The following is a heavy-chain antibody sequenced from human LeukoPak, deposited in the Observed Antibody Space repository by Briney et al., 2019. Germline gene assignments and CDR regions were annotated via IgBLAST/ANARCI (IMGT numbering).Heavy chain of an antibody. D-gene: IGHD3-10*01. J-gene: IGHJ5*02. CDR1: RGTFSSYA. V-gene: IGHV1-69*13. CDR2: TIPIFGTA. Sequence: SVKVSCKASRGTFSSYAISWVRQAPGQGLEWMGGTIPIFGTANYAQKFQGRVTISADESTSTAYMELSSLRFEDTAVYYCARDLTMVRGARYRPYNWFDAWGQGTPVTVSP. CDR3: ARDLTMVRGARYRPYNWFDA.